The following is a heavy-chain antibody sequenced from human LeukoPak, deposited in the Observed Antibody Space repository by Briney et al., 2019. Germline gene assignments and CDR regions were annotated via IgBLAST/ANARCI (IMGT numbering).Heavy chain of an antibody. CDR2: ISTSGST. V-gene: IGHV4-61*02. CDR1: ADSISSGIYY. D-gene: IGHD3-10*01. Sequence: PSETLSLTCTVSADSISSGIYYWGWIRQPAGKGLEWIGRISTSGSTDYNPSLRSRVTISSDASKNQLSLRLNFVTAADTALYYCARGVSLVRGMWFDPWAQGTLVAVSS. J-gene: IGHJ5*02. CDR3: ARGVSLVRGMWFDP.